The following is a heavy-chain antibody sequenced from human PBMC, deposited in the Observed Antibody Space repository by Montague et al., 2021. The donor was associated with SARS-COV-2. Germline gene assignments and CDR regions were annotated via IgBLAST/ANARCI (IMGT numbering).Heavy chain of an antibody. CDR1: GFTFSNSA. CDR3: AKDSYYYGLGYGMDV. Sequence: SRSLSFSASGFTFSNSAMNWVRQAPGKGLEWVSGSSGSDGGTHYADSVKGRFTISRDNSKNVLYLQMNSLRAADTALYYCAKDSYYYGLGYGMDVWGQGTTVTVSS. CDR2: SSGSDGGT. D-gene: IGHD3-10*01. V-gene: IGHV3-23*01. J-gene: IGHJ6*02.